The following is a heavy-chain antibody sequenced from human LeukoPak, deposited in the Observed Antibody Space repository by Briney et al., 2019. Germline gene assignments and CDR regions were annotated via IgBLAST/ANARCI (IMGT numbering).Heavy chain of an antibody. CDR1: GFTFSTYT. CDR3: ARGCGGNSYGYGIDY. J-gene: IGHJ4*02. Sequence: GGPLRLSCAASGFTFSTYTIHWVRQAPGKGLEWVAVISYVASDGSNTYYADSVKGRFTVSRDNSKNTVYLQMNSLRPEDTAVYYCARGCGGNSYGYGIDYWGQGTLVTVSS. D-gene: IGHD5-18*01. CDR2: ISYVASDGSNT. V-gene: IGHV3-30-3*01.